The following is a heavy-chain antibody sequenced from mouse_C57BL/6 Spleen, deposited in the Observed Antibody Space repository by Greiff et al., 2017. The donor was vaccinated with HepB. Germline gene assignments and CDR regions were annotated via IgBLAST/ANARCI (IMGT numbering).Heavy chain of an antibody. Sequence: EVQGVESGGGLVQSGRSLRLSCAPSGFTFSDVYMEWVRQAPGKGLEWIAASRNKANDYTTEYSASVKGRFIVSRDTSQSILYLQMNALRAEDTAIYYCARDYSTLSYWYFDVWGTPTTVTVSS. J-gene: IGHJ1*03. V-gene: IGHV7-1*01. CDR2: SRNKANDYTT. CDR3: ARDYSTLSYWYFDV. CDR1: GFTFSDVY.